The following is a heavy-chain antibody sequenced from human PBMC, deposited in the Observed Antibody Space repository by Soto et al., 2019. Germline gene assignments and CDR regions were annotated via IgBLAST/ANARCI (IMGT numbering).Heavy chain of an antibody. CDR3: ARGPGYSYGFNPDSYYYGMAV. CDR2: ISAYNGNT. J-gene: IGHJ6*02. CDR1: GYTFTSYG. Sequence: GSVKVSCKASGYTFTSYGISWVRQAPGQGLEWMGWISAYNGNTNYAQKLQGRVTMTTDTSTSTAYMELRSLRSDDTAVYYCARGPGYSYGFNPDSYYYGMAVWGQGTRVTVSS. V-gene: IGHV1-18*04. D-gene: IGHD5-18*01.